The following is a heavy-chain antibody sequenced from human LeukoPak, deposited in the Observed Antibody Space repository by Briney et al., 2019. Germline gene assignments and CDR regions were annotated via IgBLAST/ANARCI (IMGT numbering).Heavy chain of an antibody. CDR2: IHYTGRA. V-gene: IGHV4-39*01. CDR1: GGSISSTTYY. CDR3: ARHFDNGDYKKTFDI. Sequence: SETLSLTCSVFGGSISSTTYYWVWIRQPPGKGLECIASIHYTGRAYYNPSLKSRVTISADTSKNHFSLNLSSVTAADTAVYYCARHFDNGDYKKTFDIWGQGTMVTVSS. J-gene: IGHJ3*02. D-gene: IGHD4-17*01.